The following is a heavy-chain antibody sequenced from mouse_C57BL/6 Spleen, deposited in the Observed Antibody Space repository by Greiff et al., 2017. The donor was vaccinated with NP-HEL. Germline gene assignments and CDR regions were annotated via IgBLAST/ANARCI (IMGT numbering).Heavy chain of an antibody. CDR3: ATVEGFAY. CDR1: GYTFTSYW. CDR2: INPSSGYT. J-gene: IGHJ3*01. D-gene: IGHD1-1*01. Sequence: QVQLQQSGAELAKPGASVTLSCTASGYTFTSYWMHWVNQRPGQGLEWIGYINPSSGYTKYNQKFKDKATLTADKSSSTAYMQLGSLTYEDSAVYYCATVEGFAYWGQGTLVTVSA. V-gene: IGHV1-7*01.